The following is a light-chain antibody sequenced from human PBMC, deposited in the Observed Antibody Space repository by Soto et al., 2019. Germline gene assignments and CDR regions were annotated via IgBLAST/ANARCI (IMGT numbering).Light chain of an antibody. CDR1: QSVSSSY. CDR2: DIF. J-gene: IGKJ4*01. V-gene: IGKV3D-15*01. Sequence: IVLTQSPATLSLSPGERATLSVRASQSVSSSYLAWYQQKPGQAPRLVIYDIFTRATGVPTRISGSGSGTEFTLTISSLQSEDFAVYYCQQYNSWPLTFGGGTKVDIK. CDR3: QQYNSWPLT.